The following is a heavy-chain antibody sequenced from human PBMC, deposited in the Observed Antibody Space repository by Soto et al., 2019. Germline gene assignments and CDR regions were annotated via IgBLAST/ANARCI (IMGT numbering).Heavy chain of an antibody. V-gene: IGHV3-9*01. D-gene: IGHD3-10*01. CDR3: AKDISRWFGELFFDDAFDI. J-gene: IGHJ3*02. CDR1: GLTFDDYA. Sequence: EVQLVESGGGLVQPGRSLRLSCAASGLTFDDYAMHWVRQARGKGLEWVSGISWNSGSIGYADSVKGRFTISRDNAKNSLYLQMNSLRAEDTALYYCAKDISRWFGELFFDDAFDIWGQGTMVTVSS. CDR2: ISWNSGSI.